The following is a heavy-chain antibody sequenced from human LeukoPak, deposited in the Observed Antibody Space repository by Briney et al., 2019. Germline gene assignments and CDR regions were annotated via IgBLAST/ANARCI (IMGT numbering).Heavy chain of an antibody. CDR3: ARGANSGSYRNWFDL. D-gene: IGHD1-26*01. J-gene: IGHJ5*02. CDR2: IYYSGST. CDR1: GGSISSNY. V-gene: IGHV4-59*01. Sequence: SETLSLTCTVSGGSISSNYWSWIRQPPGKGLEWIGYIYYSGSTNYNPSLKSRVTISVDTSKNQFSLRLNSVTAADTAVYYCARGANSGSYRNWFDLWGQGTLVTVSS.